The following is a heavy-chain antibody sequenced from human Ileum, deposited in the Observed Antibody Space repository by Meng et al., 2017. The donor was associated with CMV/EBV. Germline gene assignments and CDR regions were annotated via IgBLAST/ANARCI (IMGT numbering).Heavy chain of an antibody. CDR2: INHDPSGT. J-gene: IGHJ4*02. CDR3: ARGNAHAFDY. CDR1: EITLSSYW. D-gene: IGHD1-1*01. V-gene: IGHV3-74*03. Sequence: CAALEITLSSYWRKWVTQDPERSLMVVARINHDPSGTTYADSVKGRFTISRDNAKNTLYLQMNSLRAEDTAVYYCARGNAHAFDYWGQGALVTVSS.